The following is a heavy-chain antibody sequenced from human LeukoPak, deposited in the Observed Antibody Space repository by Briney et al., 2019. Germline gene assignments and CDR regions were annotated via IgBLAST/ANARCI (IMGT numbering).Heavy chain of an antibody. D-gene: IGHD6-6*01. Sequence: GESLKISCKGSGFCFTNYWIAWVRQVPGKGLEWMGINSPGDSDTRYSPSFQGHATISADNSTITACLQWSSLRASDTAMYYCARRRKSSTSSSGWFDPWGQGTLVTVSS. CDR2: NSPGDSDT. V-gene: IGHV5-51*01. J-gene: IGHJ5*02. CDR3: ARRRKSSTSSSGWFDP. CDR1: GFCFTNYW.